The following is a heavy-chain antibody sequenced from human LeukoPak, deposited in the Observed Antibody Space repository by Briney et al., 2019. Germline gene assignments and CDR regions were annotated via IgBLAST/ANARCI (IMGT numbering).Heavy chain of an antibody. Sequence: GASVKVSCKASGGTFSSYAISWVRQAPGQGLEWMGGIIPIFGTANYAQKFQGRVTITADKPTSTAYMELSSLRSEDTAVYYCARDGLTLNITMVRGVSNWFDPWGQGTLVTVSS. V-gene: IGHV1-69*06. CDR2: IIPIFGTA. CDR3: ARDGLTLNITMVRGVSNWFDP. CDR1: GGTFSSYA. D-gene: IGHD3-10*01. J-gene: IGHJ5*02.